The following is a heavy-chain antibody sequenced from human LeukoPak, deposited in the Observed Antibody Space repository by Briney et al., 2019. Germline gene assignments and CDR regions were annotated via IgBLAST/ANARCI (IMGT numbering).Heavy chain of an antibody. D-gene: IGHD3-22*01. Sequence: PGGSLRLSCAASGFSFNSYGMHWVRQAPGKGLEWVAFIRYDGTNKNDADSVKGRFTISRDNSKNTLYLQMNSLRAEDTAVYYCAKVRSPYYDSGGLDYWGQGTLVTVSS. V-gene: IGHV3-30*02. CDR3: AKVRSPYYDSGGLDY. CDR1: GFSFNSYG. CDR2: IRYDGTNK. J-gene: IGHJ4*02.